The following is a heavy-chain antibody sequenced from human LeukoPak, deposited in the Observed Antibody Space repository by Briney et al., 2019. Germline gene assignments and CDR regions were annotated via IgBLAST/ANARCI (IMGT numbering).Heavy chain of an antibody. V-gene: IGHV3-30*04. CDR1: GFTFSSYA. J-gene: IGHJ4*02. Sequence: SGGSLRLSCAASGFTFSSYAMHWVRQAPGKGLEWVAVISYDGSNKYYADSVKGRFTISRDNSKNTLYLQMNSLRAEDTAVYYCARSADCSGGSCRGYSYGYLFGALDYWGQGTLVTVSS. CDR2: ISYDGSNK. D-gene: IGHD2-15*01. CDR3: ARSADCSGGSCRGYSYGYLFGALDY.